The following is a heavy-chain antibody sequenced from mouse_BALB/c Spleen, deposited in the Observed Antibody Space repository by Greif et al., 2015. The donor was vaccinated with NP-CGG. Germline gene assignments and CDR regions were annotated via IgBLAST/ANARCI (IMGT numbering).Heavy chain of an antibody. CDR2: IHPNSGNT. V-gene: IGHV1S130*01. CDR3: ARYGNYGAWFAY. CDR1: GYTFTSSW. Sequence: QVQLKESGSVLVRPGAPVKLSCKASGYTFTSSWMHWAKQRPGQGLEWIGEIHPNSGNTNYNEKFKGKATLTVDTSSSTAYVDLSSLTSEDSAVYYCARYGNYGAWFAYWGQGTLVTVSA. J-gene: IGHJ3*01. D-gene: IGHD2-1*01.